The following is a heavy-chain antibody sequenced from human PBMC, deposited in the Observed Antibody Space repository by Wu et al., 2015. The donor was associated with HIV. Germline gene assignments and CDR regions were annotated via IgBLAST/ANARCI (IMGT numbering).Heavy chain of an antibody. Sequence: QVQLVQSGAEVKKPGSSVKVSCKASGGTFSSYGISWVRQAPGQGLEWMGWISAYNGNTNYAQKLQGRVTMTTDTSTSTAYMELRSLRSDDTAVYYCARDRAIYLAAAGTPLAFDIWGQGTMVTVSS. J-gene: IGHJ3*02. V-gene: IGHV1-18*01. CDR3: ARDRAIYLAAAGTPLAFDI. D-gene: IGHD6-13*01. CDR2: ISAYNGNT. CDR1: GGTFSSYG.